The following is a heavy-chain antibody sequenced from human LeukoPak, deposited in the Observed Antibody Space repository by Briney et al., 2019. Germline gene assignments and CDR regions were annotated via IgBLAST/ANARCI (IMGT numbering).Heavy chain of an antibody. V-gene: IGHV1-24*01. J-gene: IGHJ1*01. D-gene: IGHD3-22*01. Sequence: VASVKVSCKVSGYTLTELSMLWVRQAPGKGLEWMGGFDPEDGETIYAQKFQGRVTMTEDTSTDTAYMELSSLRSEDTAVYYCATVNYYDSRYFQHWGQGTLVTVSS. CDR3: ATVNYYDSRYFQH. CDR2: FDPEDGET. CDR1: GYTLTELS.